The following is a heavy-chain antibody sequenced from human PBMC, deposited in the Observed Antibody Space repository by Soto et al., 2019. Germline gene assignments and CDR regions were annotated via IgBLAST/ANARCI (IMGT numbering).Heavy chain of an antibody. J-gene: IGHJ4*02. D-gene: IGHD3-22*01. Sequence: GGSLRLSCAASGFTFSSYAMSWVRQAPGKGLEWVSAISGSGGSTYYADSVKGRFTISRDNPKNTLYLQMNSLRAEDTAVYYCAKVPSNYYDSSGTIYFDYWGQGTLVTVSS. CDR1: GFTFSSYA. CDR3: AKVPSNYYDSSGTIYFDY. CDR2: ISGSGGST. V-gene: IGHV3-23*01.